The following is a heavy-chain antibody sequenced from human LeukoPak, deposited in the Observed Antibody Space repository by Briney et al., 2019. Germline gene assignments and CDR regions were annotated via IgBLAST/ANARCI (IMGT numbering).Heavy chain of an antibody. CDR2: IYYSGSA. Sequence: TLSLTCAVSGGSISSADFYWSWIRQHPGKGLEWIGFIYYSGSAYYNPSLKSRASISIDTSKNQFSLTLNSVTAADTAVYYCARGSDFFDYWGQGTLVTVSS. CDR1: GGSISSADFY. CDR3: ARGSDFFDY. V-gene: IGHV4-31*11. J-gene: IGHJ4*02.